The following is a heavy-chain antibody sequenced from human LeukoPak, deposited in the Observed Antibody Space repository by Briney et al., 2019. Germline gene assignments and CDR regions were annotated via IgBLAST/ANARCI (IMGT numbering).Heavy chain of an antibody. Sequence: ASVKVSCKASGYTFTGQDMHWVRQAPGQGLEWMGWINPNTGDTNYAQKFQGRVTMTRDTTISTAYMELSWLTSDDTAVYYCASYPRYSSSPPFDYWGQGTLVTVSS. J-gene: IGHJ4*02. CDR2: INPNTGDT. V-gene: IGHV1-2*02. CDR1: GYTFTGQD. D-gene: IGHD6-19*01. CDR3: ASYPRYSSSPPFDY.